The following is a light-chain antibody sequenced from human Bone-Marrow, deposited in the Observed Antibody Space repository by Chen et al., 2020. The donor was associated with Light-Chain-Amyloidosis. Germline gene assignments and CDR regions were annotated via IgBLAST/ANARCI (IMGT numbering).Light chain of an antibody. CDR3: QQYGTSPLT. V-gene: IGKV3-20*01. Sequence: IVLTQSPGTLSLSPGEGANLSCRASQTISSNYLTWYQQKFGQAPRLLIYGSSSRATGIPDRFTGSGSGTDFTLTINSLEPEDFAMYYCQQYGTSPLTFGGGTKVEIK. J-gene: IGKJ4*01. CDR2: GSS. CDR1: QTISSNY.